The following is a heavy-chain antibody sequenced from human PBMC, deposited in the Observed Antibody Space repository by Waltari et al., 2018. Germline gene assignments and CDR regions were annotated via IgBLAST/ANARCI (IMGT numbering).Heavy chain of an antibody. Sequence: EVQLVQSGAEVRKPGESLKIACKASGYPSTNFSIAWVRQMPGKGLEWMGIVYPGDGETRYSPSFQGQVTISAEKSINTAYLQWNSLKTSDTAIYYCARDHLSLTAYYFDYWGQGTLVTVSS. D-gene: IGHD7-27*01. J-gene: IGHJ4*02. V-gene: IGHV5-51*01. CDR2: VYPGDGET. CDR1: GYPSTNFS. CDR3: ARDHLSLTAYYFDY.